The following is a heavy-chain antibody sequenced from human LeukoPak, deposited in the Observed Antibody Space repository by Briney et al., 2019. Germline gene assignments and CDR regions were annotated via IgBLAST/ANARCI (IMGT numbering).Heavy chain of an antibody. CDR1: GFTFSTYA. D-gene: IGHD3-22*01. J-gene: IGHJ4*02. CDR3: VPGPPTMIPSYFDY. Sequence: GGSLRLSCAASGFTFSTYAMNWVRQAPGKGLEWVSAISGSGASTNYADSVKGRFTISRDNSKDTLYLQMNSLRAEDTAVYYCVPGPPTMIPSYFDYWGKGTLVTVSS. V-gene: IGHV3-23*01. CDR2: ISGSGAST.